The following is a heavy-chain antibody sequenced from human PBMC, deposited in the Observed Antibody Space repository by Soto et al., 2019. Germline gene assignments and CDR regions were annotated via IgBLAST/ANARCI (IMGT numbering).Heavy chain of an antibody. Sequence: QVQLVQSGAEVKKPGSSVKVSCKASGGTFSSYAISWVRQAPGQGLEWMGGIIPIFGTANYAQKFQGRVTTTADESMNTAYMERSSLRSEATAVYYCARVSSNWYKDYFDYWGQGTLVTVSS. CDR3: ARVSSNWYKDYFDY. CDR2: IIPIFGTA. V-gene: IGHV1-69*12. J-gene: IGHJ4*02. D-gene: IGHD6-13*01. CDR1: GGTFSSYA.